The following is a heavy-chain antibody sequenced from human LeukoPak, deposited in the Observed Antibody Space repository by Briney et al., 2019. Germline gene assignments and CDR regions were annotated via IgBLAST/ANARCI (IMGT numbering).Heavy chain of an antibody. D-gene: IGHD1-26*01. Sequence: GGSLRLSCATSGLTFSNAWMSWVRQAPGKGLEWVGRTKSKTDGETTDYAAPVKGRFTISRDDSKNTLYLQMNRLKTEDTAVYYCITDPGEWEPIWGQGTMVTVSS. CDR3: ITDPGEWEPI. CDR2: TKSKTDGETT. CDR1: GLTFSNAW. J-gene: IGHJ3*02. V-gene: IGHV3-15*01.